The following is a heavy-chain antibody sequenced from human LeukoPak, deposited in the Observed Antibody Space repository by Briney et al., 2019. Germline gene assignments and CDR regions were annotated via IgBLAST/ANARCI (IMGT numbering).Heavy chain of an antibody. CDR3: VSGIRGAFDI. D-gene: IGHD3-10*01. CDR2: FYTSGST. CDR1: GGSISSYY. V-gene: IGHV4-4*07. Sequence: SETLSPTCTVSGGSISSYYWSWIRQPAGKGLEWIGRFYTSGSTNYNPSLKSRVTMSVDTSKNQFSLKLSSVTAADTAVYYCVSGIRGAFDIWGQGTMVTVSS. J-gene: IGHJ3*02.